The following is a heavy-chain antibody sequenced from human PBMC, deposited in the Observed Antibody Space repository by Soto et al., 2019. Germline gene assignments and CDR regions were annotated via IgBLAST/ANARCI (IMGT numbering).Heavy chain of an antibody. CDR2: ISGYNGNT. CDR3: AVGEKVAADGPAGGFDY. J-gene: IGHJ4*02. D-gene: IGHD6-25*01. Sequence: QVQLVQSGAEVKKPGASVKVSCKTSGYTFTSYGISWVRQAPGQGLEWMGGISGYNGNTNYAQKLQGRVTMTTDTSTTTADMELRSLRSDDTAVYFCAVGEKVAADGPAGGFDYWGQGTLVTVSS. V-gene: IGHV1-18*04. CDR1: GYTFTSYG.